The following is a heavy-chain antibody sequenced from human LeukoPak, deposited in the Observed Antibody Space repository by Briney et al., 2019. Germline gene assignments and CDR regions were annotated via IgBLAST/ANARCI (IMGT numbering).Heavy chain of an antibody. J-gene: IGHJ6*03. V-gene: IGHV3-74*01. CDR1: GFTFSSYW. CDR3: ARDKGGSSSLNYYYYYMDV. CDR2: IKSDGSST. D-gene: IGHD6-6*01. Sequence: GGSLRLSCAASGFTFSSYWMHWVRQAPGKGLVWVSRIKSDGSSTSYADSVKGRFTISRDNAKNTLYLQMDSLRAEDTAVYYCARDKGGSSSLNYYYYYMDVWGKGTTVTVSS.